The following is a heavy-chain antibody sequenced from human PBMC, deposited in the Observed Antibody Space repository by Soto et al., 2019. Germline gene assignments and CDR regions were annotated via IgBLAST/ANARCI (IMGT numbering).Heavy chain of an antibody. D-gene: IGHD5-12*01. V-gene: IGHV3-9*01. CDR2: ISWEGGSI. CDR3: AKDHDEDFGYDVDYFNY. J-gene: IGHJ4*02. Sequence: EVQLVESGGDLVQPGRSLRLSCSASGFTFNNYAMHWVRQAPGKGLEWVSGISWEGGSIGYADSVKGRFTISRDNAKNALYMEMNSLRSEDTALYYCAKDHDEDFGYDVDYFNYWGQGTLVSVSS. CDR1: GFTFNNYA.